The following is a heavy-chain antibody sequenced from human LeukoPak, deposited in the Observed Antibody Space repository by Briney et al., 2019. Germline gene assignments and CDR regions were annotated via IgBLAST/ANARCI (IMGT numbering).Heavy chain of an antibody. J-gene: IGHJ6*03. CDR3: ARVAHRLEYDIMTGDFTNYYDHYMDV. D-gene: IGHD3-9*01. V-gene: IGHV3-23*01. Sequence: GGSLRLSCAASGFTFSSFAMSWVRRAPGKGLEWVSAISGSGGSTYYADSVKGRFTISRDNSKNTLYLQMSGLRAADSAVYYCARVAHRLEYDIMTGDFTNYYDHYMDVWGKGTTVTISS. CDR1: GFTFSSFA. CDR2: ISGSGGST.